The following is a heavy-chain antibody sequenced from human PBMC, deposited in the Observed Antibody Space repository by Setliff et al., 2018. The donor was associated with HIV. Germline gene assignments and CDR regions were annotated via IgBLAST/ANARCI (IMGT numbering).Heavy chain of an antibody. CDR2: IYSTGST. V-gene: IGHV4-59*01. Sequence: SETLSLTCTVSGPSININYWSWIRQSPGKGFEWIGYIYSTGSTNYNPSLQSRVTISMVASRNQFSLKVTSVTAADTAVYYCAKGAGFYVAYTFDHWGQGRQVTVSS. J-gene: IGHJ4*02. CDR3: AKGAGFYVAYTFDH. CDR1: GPSININY. D-gene: IGHD4-17*01.